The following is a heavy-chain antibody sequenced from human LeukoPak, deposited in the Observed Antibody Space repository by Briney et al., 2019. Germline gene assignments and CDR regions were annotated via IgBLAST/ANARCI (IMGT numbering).Heavy chain of an antibody. Sequence: GGSLRLSCAASGFTVSSNYMSWVRQAPGKGLEWVSAIYSGGSTYYADSVKGRFTISRDNSKNTLYLQMNSLRADDTAVYYCAGSSHTVVTPYFDYWGQGTLVTVSS. J-gene: IGHJ4*02. CDR1: GFTVSSNY. D-gene: IGHD4-23*01. CDR3: AGSSHTVVTPYFDY. V-gene: IGHV3-53*01. CDR2: IYSGGST.